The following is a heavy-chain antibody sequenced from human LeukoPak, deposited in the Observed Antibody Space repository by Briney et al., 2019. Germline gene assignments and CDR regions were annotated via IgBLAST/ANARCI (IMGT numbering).Heavy chain of an antibody. Sequence: ESGPTLVKPTQTLLLNCTFPVFSLSTSGVGVGWIRQPPGKALESLATIYWDDDKRYSTSLKSSLTITKDTSKNQVVLTMSNMDPVDTATYYCAHTTSSSNWFFDYWGQGTLVTVSS. CDR1: VFSLSTSGVG. J-gene: IGHJ4*02. V-gene: IGHV2-5*02. CDR3: AHTTSSSNWFFDY. CDR2: IYWDDDK. D-gene: IGHD2-2*01.